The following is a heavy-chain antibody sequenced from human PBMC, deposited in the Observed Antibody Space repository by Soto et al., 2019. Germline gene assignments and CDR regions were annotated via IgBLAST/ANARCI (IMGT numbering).Heavy chain of an antibody. CDR1: GGTFSGYA. CDR2: SIPIFATP. CDR3: ARGDSPYYYDSSGYYNDY. J-gene: IGHJ4*02. V-gene: IGHV1-69*13. D-gene: IGHD3-22*01. Sequence: GASVKVSCKASGGTFSGYAITWVRQAPGQGLEWMGGSIPIFATPTYAQRFQGRVTITADESTATTYIELSSLKSEDTAVYYCARGDSPYYYDSSGYYNDYWGQGTLVTVSS.